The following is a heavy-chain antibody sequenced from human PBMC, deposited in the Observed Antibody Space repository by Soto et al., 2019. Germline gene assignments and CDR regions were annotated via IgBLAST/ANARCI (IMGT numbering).Heavy chain of an antibody. Sequence: RGSLRLSCAASGFTFSSGAMSWVRQAPGKGLEWGSAISGSGGSTYYADSVKGRFTISRDNSKNTLYLQMNSLRAEDTAVYYCAKDRSAADRHSSYYGMDVWRHGPTVTV. CDR1: GFTFSSGA. D-gene: IGHD6-13*01. V-gene: IGHV3-23*01. J-gene: IGHJ6*02. CDR3: AKDRSAADRHSSYYGMDV. CDR2: ISGSGGST.